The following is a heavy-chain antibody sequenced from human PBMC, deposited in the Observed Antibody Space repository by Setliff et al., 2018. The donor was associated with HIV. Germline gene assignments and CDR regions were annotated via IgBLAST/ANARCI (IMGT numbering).Heavy chain of an antibody. CDR2: IITILGIP. Sequence: SVKVSCKASGDTFNSYTFTWVRQAPGQGPEWMGGIITILGIPNYAPKFQHRVTISADESTKTIYMALSNLKSDDTAVYFCAREVGGRNTLGSCVLDYWGQGTPVTVSS. J-gene: IGHJ4*02. CDR1: GDTFNSYT. D-gene: IGHD1-26*01. V-gene: IGHV1-69*10. CDR3: AREVGGRNTLGSCVLDY.